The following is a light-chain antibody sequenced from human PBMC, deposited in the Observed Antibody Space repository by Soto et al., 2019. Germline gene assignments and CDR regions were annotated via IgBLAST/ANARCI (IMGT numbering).Light chain of an antibody. CDR3: QQYGSSQS. J-gene: IGKJ1*01. CDR2: GAS. V-gene: IGKV3-20*01. CDR1: QSVSSSY. Sequence: EIVLTQSPGTLSLSPGERATLSCRASQSVSSSYLAWYQQKPGKAPRPLIYGASSRATGIPDRFSGSASGTDFTHTIGSLEPEDFAVYYCQQYGSSQSFGQGTKVEIQ.